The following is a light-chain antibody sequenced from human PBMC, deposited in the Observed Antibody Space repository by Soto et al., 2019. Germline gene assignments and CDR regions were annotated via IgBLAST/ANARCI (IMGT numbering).Light chain of an antibody. CDR1: QSISNN. CDR2: GAT. Sequence: ETVMTQSPATLSVSPGERATLSCRAGQSISNNLAWYQQNPGQAPRLLIYGATTRATGIPSRFSGSGSGTEFTLTISSLQSEDFAVYYCQKYNNWPLTFGGGTKVEIK. J-gene: IGKJ4*01. CDR3: QKYNNWPLT. V-gene: IGKV3-15*01.